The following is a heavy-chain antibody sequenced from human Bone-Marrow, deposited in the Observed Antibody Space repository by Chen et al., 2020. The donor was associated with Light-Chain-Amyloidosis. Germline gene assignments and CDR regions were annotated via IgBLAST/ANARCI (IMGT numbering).Heavy chain of an antibody. CDR2: IYPDDSDA. Sequence: GPEVKKPGESLKISCKGSGYTFPNYWIGWVRQMPGKGLEWMGVIYPDDSDARYSPSFEGQVTISADKSITTAYXQWRSLKASDPAMYYCARRRDGYNFDFWGQGTLVTVSS. CDR3: ARRRDGYNFDF. J-gene: IGHJ4*02. V-gene: IGHV5-51*01. D-gene: IGHD5-12*01. CDR1: GYTFPNYW.